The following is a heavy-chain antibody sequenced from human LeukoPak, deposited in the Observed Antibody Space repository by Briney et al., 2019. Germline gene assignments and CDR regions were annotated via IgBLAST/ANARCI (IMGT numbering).Heavy chain of an antibody. CDR2: ISHSGST. J-gene: IGHJ6*03. D-gene: IGHD1-1*01. Sequence: SETLSLTCTVSGDSISNPYYWGWIRQPPGKGLEWIGSISHSGSTFYTPSLRNRVTISLDTSKNQFSLKLNSVTAADTAVYYCARDTWKDYYYCFMDVWGKGTTVTVSS. CDR1: GDSISNPYY. V-gene: IGHV4-38-2*02. CDR3: ARDTWKDYYYCFMDV.